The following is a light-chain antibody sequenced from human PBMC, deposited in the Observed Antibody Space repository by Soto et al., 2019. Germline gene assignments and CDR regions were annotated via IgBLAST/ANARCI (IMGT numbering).Light chain of an antibody. CDR3: QQSYRSPYT. Sequence: IQLTQSPSSLSASVGDRVTVTCRASQSINIYLNWYQQKPGKAPTLLIYGASSLHSGVPSRFSGGGSRTDFTLTISSLQPEDFATYYCQQSYRSPYTFGQGTKLEI. J-gene: IGKJ2*01. CDR2: GAS. V-gene: IGKV1-39*01. CDR1: QSINIY.